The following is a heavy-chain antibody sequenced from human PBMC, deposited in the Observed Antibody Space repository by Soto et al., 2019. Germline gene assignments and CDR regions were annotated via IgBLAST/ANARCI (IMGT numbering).Heavy chain of an antibody. J-gene: IGHJ4*02. Sequence: QLQLQESGPGLVKPSETLSLTCTVSGVSLRSSTYYWGWIRQPPGKGLEWIGSIWYSGSTYYSPSLKSGVTISEDKAKNQFSLKLNSVTAADTAVYYCARSRRFGDDLYYFDYWGQGTLVTVSS. CDR3: ARSRRFGDDLYYFDY. CDR2: IWYSGST. V-gene: IGHV4-39*01. CDR1: GVSLRSSTYY. D-gene: IGHD3-10*01.